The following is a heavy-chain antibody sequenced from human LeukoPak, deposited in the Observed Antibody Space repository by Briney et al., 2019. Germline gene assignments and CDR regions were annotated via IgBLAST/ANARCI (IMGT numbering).Heavy chain of an antibody. D-gene: IGHD3-3*01. CDR2: ISTSGSTL. V-gene: IGHV3-11*04. Sequence: GGSLRLSCAASGFTFSDYYMSWIRQAPGKGLEWVSYISTSGSTLYYADSVKGRFTISRDNSKNTLYLQMNSLRAEDTAVYYCAKDRHDFWSGYEPPLNAFDIWGQGTMVTVSS. J-gene: IGHJ3*02. CDR3: AKDRHDFWSGYEPPLNAFDI. CDR1: GFTFSDYY.